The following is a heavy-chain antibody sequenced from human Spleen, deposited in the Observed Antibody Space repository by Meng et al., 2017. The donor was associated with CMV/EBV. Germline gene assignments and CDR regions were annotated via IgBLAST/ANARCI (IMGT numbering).Heavy chain of an antibody. V-gene: IGHV4-38-2*02. CDR1: GYSISSGYY. CDR3: ARDRSSSWPNYYYGMDV. J-gene: IGHJ6*02. D-gene: IGHD6-13*01. Sequence: SETLSLTCTVSGYSISSGYYWGWIRQPPGKGLEWIGSIYHSGSTYYNPSLKSRVTISVDTSKNQFSLKLSSVTAADTAVYYCARDRSSSWPNYYYGMDVWGQGTTVTVSS. CDR2: IYHSGST.